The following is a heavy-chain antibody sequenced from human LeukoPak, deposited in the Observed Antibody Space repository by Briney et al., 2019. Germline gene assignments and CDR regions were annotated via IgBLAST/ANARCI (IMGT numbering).Heavy chain of an antibody. CDR1: GGSISSYY. Sequence: SETLSLTCTVSGGSISSYYWSWIRQPPGKGLEWIGYIYYSGSTNYNPSLKSRVTISVDTSKNQFSLKLSSVTAADTAVYYCARQSGLAAAGTEYYFDYWGQGTLVTVSS. D-gene: IGHD6-13*01. V-gene: IGHV4-59*08. CDR3: ARQSGLAAAGTEYYFDY. CDR2: IYYSGST. J-gene: IGHJ4*02.